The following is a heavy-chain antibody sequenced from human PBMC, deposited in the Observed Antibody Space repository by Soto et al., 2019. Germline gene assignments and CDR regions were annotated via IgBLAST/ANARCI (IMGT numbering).Heavy chain of an antibody. CDR2: ISAYNGNR. J-gene: IGHJ6*02. CDR3: ARDLGFWSGYYYYGMDV. V-gene: IGHV1-18*01. CDR1: GYTFTSYG. Sequence: QVQLVQSGVEVKKPGASVKVSCKASGYTFTSYGISWVRQAPGQGLEWMGWISAYNGNRNYAQKFQGRVTMSTDTSTSTAYMELRSLRSDDTAVYYCARDLGFWSGYYYYGMDVWGQGTTVTVSS. D-gene: IGHD3-3*01.